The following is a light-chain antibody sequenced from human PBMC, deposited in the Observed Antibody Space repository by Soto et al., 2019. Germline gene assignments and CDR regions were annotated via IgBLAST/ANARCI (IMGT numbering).Light chain of an antibody. CDR3: CSYSGSYTWV. CDR2: DVS. J-gene: IGLJ3*02. Sequence: QSALTQPRSVSGSPGQSVTISCTGTSSDVGGYDYVSWYQQHPGKAPKLMIYDVSKWPSGVPDRFSASKSGNTASLTISGLQAEDEADYYCCSYSGSYTWVFGGGTKVTVL. V-gene: IGLV2-11*01. CDR1: SSDVGGYDY.